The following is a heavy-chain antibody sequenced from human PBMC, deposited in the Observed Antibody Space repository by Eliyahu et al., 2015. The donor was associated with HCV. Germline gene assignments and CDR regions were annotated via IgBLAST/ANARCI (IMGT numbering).Heavy chain of an antibody. J-gene: IGHJ4*02. CDR3: ARAGVTTQTLSYYFDY. D-gene: IGHD2-21*02. V-gene: IGHV4-34*01. CDR2: INHSGST. Sequence: QVQLQQWGAGLLKPSETLSLTCAVYGGSFSGYYWSWIRQPPGKGLEWIGEINHSGSTNYNPSLKSRVTISVDTSKNQFSLKLSSVTAADTAVYYCARAGVTTQTLSYYFDYWGQGTLVTVSS. CDR1: GGSFSGYY.